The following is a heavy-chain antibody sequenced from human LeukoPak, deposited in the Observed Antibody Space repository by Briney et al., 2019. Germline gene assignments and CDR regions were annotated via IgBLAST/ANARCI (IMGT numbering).Heavy chain of an antibody. CDR3: TMYYYDSSGYYSPDFDY. V-gene: IGHV3-15*01. D-gene: IGHD3-22*01. CDR1: GFTFSNAW. J-gene: IGHJ4*02. Sequence: GGSLRLSCAASGFTFSNAWMSWVRRAPGKGLEWVGRIKSKTDGGTTDYAAPVKGRFTISRDDSKNTLYLQMNSLKTEDTAVYYCTMYYYDSSGYYSPDFDYWGQGTLVTVSS. CDR2: IKSKTDGGTT.